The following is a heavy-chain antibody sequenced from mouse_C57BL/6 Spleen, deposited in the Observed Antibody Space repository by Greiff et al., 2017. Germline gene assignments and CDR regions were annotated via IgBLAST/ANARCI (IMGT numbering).Heavy chain of an antibody. CDR2: ISNGGGST. J-gene: IGHJ3*01. Sequence: EVKLMESGGGLVQPGGSLKLSCAASGFTFSDYYMYWVRQTPEKRLEWVAYISNGGGSTYYPDTVKGRFTISRDNAKNTLYLQMSRLKSEDTAMYYCARWGSSGWFAYWGQGTLVTVSA. V-gene: IGHV5-12*01. CDR3: ARWGSSGWFAY. CDR1: GFTFSDYY.